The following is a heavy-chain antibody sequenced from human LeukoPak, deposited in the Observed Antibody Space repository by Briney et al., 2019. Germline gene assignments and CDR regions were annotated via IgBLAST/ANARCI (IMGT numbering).Heavy chain of an antibody. Sequence: SETLSLTCAVHGGSFSGYHWNWIRQSPGKGLEWIGEINDRGHTNYNPSLESRVTISVDTSKKQFSLKPNSVTAADTAVYYCARDPTTVVTTPYYFDFWGQGTLVTVSS. CDR2: INDRGHT. CDR3: ARDPTTVVTTPYYFDF. V-gene: IGHV4-34*01. D-gene: IGHD4-23*01. J-gene: IGHJ4*02. CDR1: GGSFSGYH.